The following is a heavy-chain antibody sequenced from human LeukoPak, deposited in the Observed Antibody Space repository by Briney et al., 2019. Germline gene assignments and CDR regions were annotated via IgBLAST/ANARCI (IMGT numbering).Heavy chain of an antibody. Sequence: PSETLSLTCAVYGGSFNGYSWTWIRQPPGKGLEWIGEIDHSGNTNYHPSLKSRVTISVDTSRTQFSLKLSSVTAADTAVYYCARHCSGGRCYGFDYWGQGTLVTVSS. V-gene: IGHV4-34*01. CDR3: ARHCSGGRCYGFDY. D-gene: IGHD2-15*01. CDR2: IDHSGNT. J-gene: IGHJ4*02. CDR1: GGSFNGYS.